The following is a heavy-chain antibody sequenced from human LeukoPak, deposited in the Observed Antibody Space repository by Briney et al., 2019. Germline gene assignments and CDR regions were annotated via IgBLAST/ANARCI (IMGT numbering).Heavy chain of an antibody. D-gene: IGHD4-23*01. CDR1: GFTFSSDE. Sequence: GGSLRLSCAASGFTFSSDEMNWVRQAPGKGLEWVSSISSRSSYIYYADSVKGRFTISRDDAKNSLYLQMDSLRAEDTAVYYCARGSRGNFDYWGQGTLVTVSS. CDR3: ARGSRGNFDY. V-gene: IGHV3-21*01. CDR2: ISSRSSYI. J-gene: IGHJ4*02.